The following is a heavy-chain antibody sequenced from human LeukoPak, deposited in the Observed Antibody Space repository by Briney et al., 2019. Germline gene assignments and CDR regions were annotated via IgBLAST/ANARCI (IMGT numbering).Heavy chain of an antibody. Sequence: GGSLRLSCAASGFTFSSYAMHWVRQAPGKGLEWVAVISYDGSNKYYADSVKGRFTISRDNSKNTLYLQMNSLRAEDTAVYYCARGPGYRFYGGQETLVSVSS. J-gene: IGHJ4*02. CDR3: ARGPGYRFY. CDR1: GFTFSSYA. CDR2: ISYDGSNK. V-gene: IGHV3-30*14. D-gene: IGHD3-16*02.